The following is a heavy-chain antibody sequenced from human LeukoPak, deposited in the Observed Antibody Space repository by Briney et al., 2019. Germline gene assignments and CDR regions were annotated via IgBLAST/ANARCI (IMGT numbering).Heavy chain of an antibody. CDR1: GYSFTTYG. CDR3: ARDMIAARPSWFDP. D-gene: IGHD6-6*01. Sequence: GASVTVSCKASGYSFTTYGISWVRQAPGQGLEWMGWISAYNGNTNYAQKLQGRVTMTTDTSTSTAYMELRSLRYDDTAVYYCARDMIAARPSWFDPWGQGTLVTVSS. V-gene: IGHV1-18*01. CDR2: ISAYNGNT. J-gene: IGHJ5*02.